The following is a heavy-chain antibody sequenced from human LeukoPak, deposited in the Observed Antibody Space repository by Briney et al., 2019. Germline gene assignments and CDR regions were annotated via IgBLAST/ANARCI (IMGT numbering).Heavy chain of an antibody. CDR1: GGTFRSYA. V-gene: IGHV1-69*13. D-gene: IGHD5-24*01. J-gene: IGHJ4*02. Sequence: ASVKVSCKASGGTFRSYAISWVRQAPGQGLEWMGGIIPIFGTANYAQKFQGRVTITADESTSTAYMELSSLRSEDTAVYYCARPSPRRDGYNYFDYWGQGTLVTVSS. CDR3: ARPSPRRDGYNYFDY. CDR2: IIPIFGTA.